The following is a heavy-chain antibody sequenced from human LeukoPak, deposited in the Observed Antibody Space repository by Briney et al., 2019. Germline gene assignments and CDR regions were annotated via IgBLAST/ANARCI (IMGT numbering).Heavy chain of an antibody. J-gene: IGHJ4*02. V-gene: IGHV3-23*01. Sequence: PGGSLRLSCAASGFTFSSYAITWVRQAPGKGLEWVSAVSSNGAKTYYADSVKGRFTISRDNYKNMVFLQMNSLRAEDTAVYYCAKSSYYDSSGYYREYYFDYWGQGTLVTVSS. CDR2: VSSNGAKT. D-gene: IGHD3-22*01. CDR1: GFTFSSYA. CDR3: AKSSYYDSSGYYREYYFDY.